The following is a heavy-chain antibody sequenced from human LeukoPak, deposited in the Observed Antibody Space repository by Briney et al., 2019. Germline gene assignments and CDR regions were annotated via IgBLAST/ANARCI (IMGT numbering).Heavy chain of an antibody. J-gene: IGHJ6*02. D-gene: IGHD3-10*01. V-gene: IGHV3-11*01. CDR1: GFTFSDYY. CDR3: ARAVVRGIYYYGLDV. CDR2: ISSSGSTI. Sequence: GGSLRLSCAASGFTFSDYYMSWIRQAPGKGLEWVSYISSSGSTIYYADSVKGRFTISRDNAKNSLYLQMNSLRAEDTAVYYCARAVVRGIYYYGLDVWGQGTRVTVSS.